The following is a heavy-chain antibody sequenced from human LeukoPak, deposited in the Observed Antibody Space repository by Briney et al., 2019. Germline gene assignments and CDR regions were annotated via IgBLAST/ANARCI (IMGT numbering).Heavy chain of an antibody. CDR2: INPNSGGT. D-gene: IGHD3-22*01. CDR1: GYTFTGYY. CDR3: ARAHTPYRWYYDSSGCFDY. J-gene: IGHJ4*02. V-gene: IGHV1-2*02. Sequence: GASVKVSCKASGYTFTGYYMHWVRQAPGQGLEWMGWINPNSGGTNYAQKFQGRVTMTRDTSISTAYMELSSLRSDDTAVYYCARAHTPYRWYYDSSGCFDYWGQGTLVTVSS.